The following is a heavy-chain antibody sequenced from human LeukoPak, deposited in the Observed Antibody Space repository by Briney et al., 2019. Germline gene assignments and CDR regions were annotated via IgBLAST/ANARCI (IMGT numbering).Heavy chain of an antibody. CDR3: ARDRPMTTVFRKAFDI. D-gene: IGHD4-17*01. CDR1: GYTFTSYG. Sequence: GASVKVSCKASGYTFTSYGISWVRQAPGQGLEWMGWISAYNGNTNYAQKLQGRVTMTTDTSTSTAYMELRSLRSDDTAVYYCARDRPMTTVFRKAFDIWGQGTMVTVSS. CDR2: ISAYNGNT. V-gene: IGHV1-18*01. J-gene: IGHJ3*02.